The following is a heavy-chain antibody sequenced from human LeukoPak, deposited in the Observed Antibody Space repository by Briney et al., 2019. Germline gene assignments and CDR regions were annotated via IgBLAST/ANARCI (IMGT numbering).Heavy chain of an antibody. J-gene: IGHJ6*02. CDR2: IYHSGST. D-gene: IGHD5-12*01. Sequence: PSGTLSLTCAVSGGSISSSNWWSWVRQPPGKGLEWIGEIYHSGSTNYNPSLKSRVTISVDKSKNQFSLKLSSVTAADTAVYYCARVRIYSGYDYYYYGMDVWGQGTTVTVSS. CDR1: GGSISSSNW. V-gene: IGHV4-4*02. CDR3: ARVRIYSGYDYYYYGMDV.